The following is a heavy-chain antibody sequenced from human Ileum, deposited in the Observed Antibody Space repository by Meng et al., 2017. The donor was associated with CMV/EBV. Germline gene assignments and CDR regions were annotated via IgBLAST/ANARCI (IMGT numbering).Heavy chain of an antibody. Sequence: DGQLVESGGGLIQPGGSLRLSCAASDFTVSGKYMSWVRQAPGKGLEWVSLIYGSGSTYYADSVKDRFTISRDNAKNTLYLQMNSLRAEDTAVYHCASRPSGDYPYFDFWGQGTLVTVSS. J-gene: IGHJ4*02. CDR3: ASRPSGDYPYFDF. D-gene: IGHD3-3*01. V-gene: IGHV3-53*01. CDR1: DFTVSGKY. CDR2: IYGSGST.